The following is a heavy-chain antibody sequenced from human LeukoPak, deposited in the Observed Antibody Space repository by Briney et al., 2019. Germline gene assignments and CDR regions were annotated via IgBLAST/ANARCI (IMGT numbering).Heavy chain of an antibody. Sequence: SQTLSLTCAISGDSVSSNSAAWTWIRQSPSRGLEWLVRTYYRSKWYNDYAVSVKSRITINPDTSGNQFSLQLNSMTPEDTAVYYCVGGNYWFDPWGQGNLVTVSS. CDR2: TYYRSKWYN. J-gene: IGHJ5*02. D-gene: IGHD1-26*01. V-gene: IGHV6-1*01. CDR1: GDSVSSNSAA. CDR3: VGGNYWFDP.